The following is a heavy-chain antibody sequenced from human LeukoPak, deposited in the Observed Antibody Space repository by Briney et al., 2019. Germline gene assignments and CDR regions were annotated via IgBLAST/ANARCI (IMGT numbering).Heavy chain of an antibody. D-gene: IGHD3-3*01. CDR2: ISCDGSNK. Sequence: GGSLRLSCAASGFTFSSYAMHWVRQAPGKGLEWVAVISCDGSNKYYADSVKGRFTISRDNAKNSLYLQMNSLRAEDTAVYYCARVAVRYYDFPFPLYYYYMDVWGKGTTVTVSS. V-gene: IGHV3-30-3*01. J-gene: IGHJ6*03. CDR1: GFTFSSYA. CDR3: ARVAVRYYDFPFPLYYYYMDV.